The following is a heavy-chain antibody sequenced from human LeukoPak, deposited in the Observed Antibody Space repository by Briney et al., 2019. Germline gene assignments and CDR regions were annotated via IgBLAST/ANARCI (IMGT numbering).Heavy chain of an antibody. D-gene: IGHD3-10*01. V-gene: IGHV3-53*01. CDR2: IYSGGST. J-gene: IGHJ4*02. CDR3: VLWFGELWGSDY. CDR1: GFTVSSNY. Sequence: GGSLRLSCAASGFTVSSNYMSWVRQAPGKGLEWVSVIYSGGSTYYADSVKGRFTISRDNSKNTLYLQMNSLRAEDTAVYYCVLWFGELWGSDYWGQGTLVTVSS.